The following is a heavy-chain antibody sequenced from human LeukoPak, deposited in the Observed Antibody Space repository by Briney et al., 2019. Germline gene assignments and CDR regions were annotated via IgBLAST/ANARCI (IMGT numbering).Heavy chain of an antibody. V-gene: IGHV4-34*01. CDR1: GGSFSGYF. D-gene: IGHD6-19*01. Sequence: SETLSLTCSVYGGSFSGYFWSWIRQPPGKGLEWIGSIYHSGRTYYNPSLKSRVTISVDTSKNQFSLKLISVTAADTAVYYCARTWGGIAVAGRYYYYYMDVWGKGTTVTVSS. CDR3: ARTWGGIAVAGRYYYYYMDV. CDR2: IYHSGRT. J-gene: IGHJ6*03.